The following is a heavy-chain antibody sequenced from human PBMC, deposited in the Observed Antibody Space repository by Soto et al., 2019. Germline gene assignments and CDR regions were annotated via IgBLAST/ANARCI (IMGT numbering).Heavy chain of an antibody. J-gene: IGHJ4*02. D-gene: IGHD6-19*01. Sequence: EVQLVESGGGLVKPGGSLRLSCAASGFTFSSNSMNWVRQAPGKGLEWVSSISSSSSYIYHADSVKGRFTISRDNAKNSLYLQMNSQRAEDTAVYYCARDRTSPLSSGTSFDYWGQGTLVTVSS. CDR3: ARDRTSPLSSGTSFDY. V-gene: IGHV3-21*01. CDR2: ISSSSSYI. CDR1: GFTFSSNS.